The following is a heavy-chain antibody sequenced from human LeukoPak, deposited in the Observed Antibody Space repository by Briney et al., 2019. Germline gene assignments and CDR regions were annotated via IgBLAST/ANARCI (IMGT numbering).Heavy chain of an antibody. D-gene: IGHD5-12*01. J-gene: IGHJ5*02. CDR2: ISAYNGNT. V-gene: IGHV1-18*01. Sequence: ASVKVSCKASGYKFTSYGISWVRQAPGQGLDWMGWISAYNGNTNYAHNLQGRVTMTTDTSTSTAYMELRSLRSNDTAVYYCARGATENWFDPWGQGTLVTVSS. CDR3: ARGATENWFDP. CDR1: GYKFTSYG.